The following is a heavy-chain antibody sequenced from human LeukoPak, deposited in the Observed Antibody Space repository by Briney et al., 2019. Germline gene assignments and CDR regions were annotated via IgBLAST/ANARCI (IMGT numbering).Heavy chain of an antibody. D-gene: IGHD3-10*01. V-gene: IGHV3-15*07. CDR3: TTDLAWFGTVLFDY. J-gene: IGHJ4*02. CDR2: IKSKTNGGTT. CDR1: GFTFSNAW. Sequence: GGSLRLSCAASGFTFSNAWMNWVRQAPGKGLEWVGRIKSKTNGGTTDYAAPVKGRFTISRDDPKNTLYLQMNSLKTEDTAVYYCTTDLAWFGTVLFDYWGQGTLVTVSS.